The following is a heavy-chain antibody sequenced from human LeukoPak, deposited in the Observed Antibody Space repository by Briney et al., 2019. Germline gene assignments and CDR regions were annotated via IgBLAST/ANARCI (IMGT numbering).Heavy chain of an antibody. Sequence: GGSLRLSCTASGFTFGDYAMSWVRQAPGKGLEWVGFIRSKAYGGTTEYAASVKGRFTISRDDSKSIAYLQMNSLKTEDTAVYYCTRAAAANNYYYYGMDVWGQGTTVTVSS. CDR2: IRSKAYGGTT. J-gene: IGHJ6*02. CDR1: GFTFGDYA. V-gene: IGHV3-49*04. CDR3: TRAAAANNYYYYGMDV. D-gene: IGHD6-13*01.